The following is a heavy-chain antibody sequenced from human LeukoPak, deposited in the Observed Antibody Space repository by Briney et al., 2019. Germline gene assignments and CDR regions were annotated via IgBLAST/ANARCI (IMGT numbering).Heavy chain of an antibody. D-gene: IGHD2-2*01. CDR2: ISAYNGNT. V-gene: IGHV1-18*01. CDR3: ARDRVVVVYYYYYYMDV. Sequence: GASVKVSCKASGYTFTSYGISWVRQAPGQGLEWMGWISAYNGNTNYAQKLQGRVTMTTDTSTSTAYMELRSLRSDDTAVYYCARDRVVVVYYYYYYMDVWGKGTTVTVSS. J-gene: IGHJ6*03. CDR1: GYTFTSYG.